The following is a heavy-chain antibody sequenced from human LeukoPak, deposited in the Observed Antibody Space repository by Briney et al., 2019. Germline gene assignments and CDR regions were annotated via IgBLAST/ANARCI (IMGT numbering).Heavy chain of an antibody. Sequence: GGSLRLSCAASGFTFSSYWMSWVRQAPGKGLEWVANIKQDGSEKYYVDSVKGRFTISRDNAKNSLYLQMNSLRAEDTAVYYCARDLRLLWFGELTTGGMDVWGQGTTVTVSS. J-gene: IGHJ6*02. V-gene: IGHV3-7*01. D-gene: IGHD3-10*01. CDR2: IKQDGSEK. CDR3: ARDLRLLWFGELTTGGMDV. CDR1: GFTFSSYW.